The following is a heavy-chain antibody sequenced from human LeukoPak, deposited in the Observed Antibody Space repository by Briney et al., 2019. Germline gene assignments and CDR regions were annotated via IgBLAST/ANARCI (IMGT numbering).Heavy chain of an antibody. D-gene: IGHD2/OR15-2a*01. V-gene: IGHV3-15*07. Sequence: GGSLTLSCATSGFSFSDAWMNWVRQAPGKGLEWVGRIRRNSDGGTIDYAAPVKGRFALSRDDSKNTLYLHMSSLQTEDTAVYYCATDFYDTTWGQGTLVTVSS. CDR3: ATDFYDTT. CDR2: IRRNSDGGTI. J-gene: IGHJ5*02. CDR1: GFSFSDAW.